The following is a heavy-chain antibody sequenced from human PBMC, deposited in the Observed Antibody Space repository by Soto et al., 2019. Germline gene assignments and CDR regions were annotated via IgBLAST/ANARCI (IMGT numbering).Heavy chain of an antibody. J-gene: IGHJ4*02. V-gene: IGHV5-10-1*01. CDR1: GYSFAGYW. D-gene: IGHD3-22*01. CDR2: IDPSDSQT. CDR3: ARQIYDSDTGPNFQYYFDS. Sequence: GESLKISCKGSGYSFAGYWITWVRQKPGKGLEWMGRIDPSDSQTYYSPSFRGHVTISVTKSITTVFLQWSSLRASDTATYYCARQIYDSDTGPNFQYYFDSWGQGTPVTVLL.